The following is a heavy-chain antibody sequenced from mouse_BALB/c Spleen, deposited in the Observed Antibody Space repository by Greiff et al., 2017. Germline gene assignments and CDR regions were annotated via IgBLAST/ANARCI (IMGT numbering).Heavy chain of an antibody. Sequence: EVQGVESGGGLVKLGGSLKLSCAASGFTFSSYYMSWVRQTPEKRLELVAAINSNGGSTFYPDTVKGRFTSSRDNAKNTLYLQMSSLKSEDTALYYCARQDGYYRFAYWGQGTLVTVSA. CDR3: ARQDGYYRFAY. CDR1: GFTFSSYY. J-gene: IGHJ3*01. D-gene: IGHD2-3*01. CDR2: INSNGGST. V-gene: IGHV5-6-2*01.